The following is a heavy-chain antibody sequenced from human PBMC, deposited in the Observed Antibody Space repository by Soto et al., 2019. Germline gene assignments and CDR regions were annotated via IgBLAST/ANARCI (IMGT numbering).Heavy chain of an antibody. V-gene: IGHV4-34*01. CDR2: INHSGST. CDR1: GGSFSGYY. J-gene: IGHJ6*02. Sequence: PSETLSLTCAVYGGSFSGYYWSWIRQPPGKGLEWVGEINHSGSTNYNPSLKSRVTISVDTSKNQFSLKLSSVTAADTAVYYCARRPIVVVPAAIHRYYGSGSQRVRDYGMDVWGQGTTVTVSS. D-gene: IGHD2-2*02. CDR3: ARRPIVVVPAAIHRYYGSGSQRVRDYGMDV.